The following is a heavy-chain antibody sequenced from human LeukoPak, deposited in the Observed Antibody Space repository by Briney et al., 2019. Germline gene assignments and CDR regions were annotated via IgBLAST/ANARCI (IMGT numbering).Heavy chain of an antibody. CDR3: ARGIEQLWLPTWFDP. CDR2: INPSGGST. Sequence: ASVNVSCKASRYTFTSYYMHWVRQAPGQELEWMGIINPSGGSTSYAQKFQGRVTMTRDTSTSPVYMELSSLRSEDTAVYYCARGIEQLWLPTWFDPWGQGTLVTVSS. V-gene: IGHV1-46*01. J-gene: IGHJ5*02. CDR1: RYTFTSYY. D-gene: IGHD5-18*01.